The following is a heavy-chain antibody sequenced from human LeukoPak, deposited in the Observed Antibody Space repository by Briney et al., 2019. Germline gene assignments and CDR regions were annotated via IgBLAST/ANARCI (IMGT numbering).Heavy chain of an antibody. V-gene: IGHV3-21*01. CDR3: ARAIIAAAGGTNY. J-gene: IGHJ4*02. D-gene: IGHD6-13*01. CDR2: ISSSSSYI. CDR1: GFTFSSYS. Sequence: GGSLRLSCAASGFTFSSYSMNWVRQAPGKGLEWVSSISSSSSYIYYADSVKGRFTISRDNAKNSLYLQMNSLRAEDTAVYYCARAIIAAAGGTNYWGQGTLVTVSS.